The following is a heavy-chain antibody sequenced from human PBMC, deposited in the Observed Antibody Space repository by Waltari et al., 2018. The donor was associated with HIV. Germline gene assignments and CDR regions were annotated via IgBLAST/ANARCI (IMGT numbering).Heavy chain of an antibody. CDR3: AREGDGFWSGWVSY. V-gene: IGHV4-31*03. J-gene: IGHJ4*02. D-gene: IGHD3-3*01. CDR1: GCSIRSGGYY. Sequence: QVQLQESGPGLVKPSQTLSLTCTVSGCSIRSGGYYWSWIRQHPGKGLGWIGYIYYSGSTYYNPSLKSRVTISVDTSKNQFSLKLSSVTAADTAVYYCAREGDGFWSGWVSYWGQGTLVTVSS. CDR2: IYYSGST.